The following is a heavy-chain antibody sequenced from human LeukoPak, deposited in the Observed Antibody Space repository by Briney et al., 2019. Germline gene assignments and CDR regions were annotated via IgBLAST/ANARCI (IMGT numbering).Heavy chain of an antibody. CDR1: GFSFSTYA. V-gene: IGHV3-64*02. D-gene: IGHD1-26*01. Sequence: GGSLRLSCAASGFSFSTYAMHWVRQGQGKGLEYISSISSNGGSTYYADSVKGRFTISRDNSKNTLFLQMGSLRAEDMAVYYCTRSNNIVGATYFDYWGQGTLVTVSS. J-gene: IGHJ4*02. CDR2: ISSNGGST. CDR3: TRSNNIVGATYFDY.